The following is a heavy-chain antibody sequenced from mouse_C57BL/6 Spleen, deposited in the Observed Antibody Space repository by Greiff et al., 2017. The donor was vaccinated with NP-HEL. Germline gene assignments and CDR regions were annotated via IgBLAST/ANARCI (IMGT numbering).Heavy chain of an antibody. CDR2: INPSNGGT. Sequence: QVQLQQPGTELVKPGASVKLSCKASGYTFTSYWMHWVKQRPGQGLEWIGNINPSNGGTNYTEKFKSKATLTVDKSSTTAYMQLSSLTSEDSAVYYCARRRGWLLPFDYWGQGTTLTVSS. CDR3: ARRRGWLLPFDY. J-gene: IGHJ2*01. V-gene: IGHV1-53*01. CDR1: GYTFTSYW. D-gene: IGHD2-3*01.